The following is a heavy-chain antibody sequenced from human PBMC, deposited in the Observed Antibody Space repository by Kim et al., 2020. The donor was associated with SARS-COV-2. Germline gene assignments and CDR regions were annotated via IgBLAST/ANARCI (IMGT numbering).Heavy chain of an antibody. CDR3: ARDRRITIFGGGRSWFDP. J-gene: IGHJ5*02. CDR2: INTNTGNP. Sequence: ASVKVSCKASGYTFTSYIMNWVRQAPGQGLEWMGWINTNTGNPTYAQGFTGRFVFSLDTSVSTAYLQISSLKAEDTAVYYCARDRRITIFGGGRSWFDPWGKGTLVTVSS. D-gene: IGHD3-3*01. V-gene: IGHV7-4-1*02. CDR1: GYTFTSYI.